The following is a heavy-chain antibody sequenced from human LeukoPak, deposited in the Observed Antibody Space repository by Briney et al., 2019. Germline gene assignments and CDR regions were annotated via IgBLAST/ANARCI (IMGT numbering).Heavy chain of an antibody. CDR3: ATYDFWSGYNFDY. J-gene: IGHJ4*02. D-gene: IGHD3-3*01. CDR1: GGSISSSSYY. CDR2: IYYSGST. Sequence: PSETLSLTCTVSGGSISSSSYYWGWIRQPPGKGLEWIVSIYYSGSTYYNPSLKSRVTISVDTSKNQFSLKLSSVTAADTAVYYCATYDFWSGYNFDYWGQGTLVTVSS. V-gene: IGHV4-39*01.